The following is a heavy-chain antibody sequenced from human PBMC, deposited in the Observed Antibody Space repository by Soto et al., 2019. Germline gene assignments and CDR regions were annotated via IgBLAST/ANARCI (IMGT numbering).Heavy chain of an antibody. CDR1: GFIFNTYP. CDR3: TRADLTGTVSVFDP. J-gene: IGHJ5*02. V-gene: IGHV3-30-3*01. Sequence: QVQLVESGGGVVQPGRSLRLSCAASGFIFNTYPMHWVRQAPGKGLEWVALISDDGSSKYYADSVKDRFTISRDNSRNPRYLQMNSLSAEDTAVYYCTRADLTGTVSVFDPWGQGALVTVSS. D-gene: IGHD4-17*01. CDR2: ISDDGSSK.